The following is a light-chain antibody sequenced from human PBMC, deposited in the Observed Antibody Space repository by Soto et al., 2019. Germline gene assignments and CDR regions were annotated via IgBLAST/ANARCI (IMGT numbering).Light chain of an antibody. CDR2: SAS. J-gene: IGKJ3*01. CDR3: QQANSFPFT. CDR1: EDVNTW. V-gene: IGKV1-12*01. Sequence: DIPMTQSPSSVSASAGDRVTITCRASEDVNTWVAWYQQKPGKAPTLLIHSASTLHSGVPSRFSGSASGTDFTLTISSLQPEDFATYYCQQANSFPFTFGPGTKVDLK.